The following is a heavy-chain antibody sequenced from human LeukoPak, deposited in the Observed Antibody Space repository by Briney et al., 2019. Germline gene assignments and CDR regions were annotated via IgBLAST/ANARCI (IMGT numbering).Heavy chain of an antibody. J-gene: IGHJ4*02. CDR3: AKSARARSGYYDTILDY. D-gene: IGHD3-22*01. V-gene: IGHV3-21*04. Sequence: GGSLRLSCAASGFTFNIYNMNWVRQAPGKALEWVSSITSSSTYTYYADSVKGRYTISRDNAKNSLYLQMNSLRAEDMALYYCAKSARARSGYYDTILDYWGQGTLVTVSS. CDR2: ITSSSTYT. CDR1: GFTFNIYN.